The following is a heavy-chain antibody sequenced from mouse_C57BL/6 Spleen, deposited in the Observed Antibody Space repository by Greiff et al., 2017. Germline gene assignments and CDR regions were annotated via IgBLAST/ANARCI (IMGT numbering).Heavy chain of an antibody. Sequence: QVQLQQSGAELVRPGASVTMSCKASGYTFTSYNMHWVTQTPRQGLEWIGAIYPGNGDTSYNQKFKGKATLTVDKSSSTAYMQLSSLTSEDSADYVCARDGSSPSGYVDVWGTGTTGTVSS. J-gene: IGHJ1*03. CDR1: GYTFTSYN. CDR3: ARDGSSPSGYVDV. V-gene: IGHV1-12*01. D-gene: IGHD1-1*01. CDR2: IYPGNGDT.